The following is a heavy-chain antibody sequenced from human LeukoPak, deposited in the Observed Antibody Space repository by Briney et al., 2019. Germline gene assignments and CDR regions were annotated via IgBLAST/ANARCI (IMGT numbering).Heavy chain of an antibody. J-gene: IGHJ3*02. V-gene: IGHV3-74*01. CDR1: GFTFSSYW. Sequence: PGGSLRLSCAASGFTFSSYWMHWVRQAPGKGLVWVSLINSDGSSTSYADSVKGRFTISRDNAKNTLYLQMNSLRAEDTAVYYCASGGYSYGDAFDIWGQGTMVTVSS. CDR2: INSDGSST. CDR3: ASGGYSYGDAFDI. D-gene: IGHD5-18*01.